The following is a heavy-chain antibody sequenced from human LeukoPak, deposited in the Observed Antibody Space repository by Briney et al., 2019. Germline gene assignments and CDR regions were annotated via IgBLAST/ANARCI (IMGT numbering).Heavy chain of an antibody. D-gene: IGHD6-13*01. Sequence: SETLSLTCTVSGGSISSYYWSWIRQPPGKGLEWIGYIYYSGSTNYNPSLKSRVTISVDTSKNQFSLKLSSVTAADTAVYYCAREEYSSSWYYFDYWGQGTLVTVSS. V-gene: IGHV4-59*12. J-gene: IGHJ4*02. CDR1: GGSISSYY. CDR3: AREEYSSSWYYFDY. CDR2: IYYSGST.